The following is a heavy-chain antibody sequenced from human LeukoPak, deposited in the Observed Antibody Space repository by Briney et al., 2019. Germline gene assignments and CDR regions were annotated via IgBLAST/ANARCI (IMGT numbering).Heavy chain of an antibody. CDR2: IWYDGSKR. CDR3: ARDRVGATDFDY. V-gene: IGHV3-33*01. Sequence: PGGSLRLSCAASGFIFRSYGLHWVRQAPGKGLEWVTVIWYDGSKRYYADSVKGRFTISGDNSKNTLYLQMNSLRAEDTAVYYCARDRVGATDFDYWGQGTLVTVSS. J-gene: IGHJ4*02. D-gene: IGHD1-26*01. CDR1: GFIFRSYG.